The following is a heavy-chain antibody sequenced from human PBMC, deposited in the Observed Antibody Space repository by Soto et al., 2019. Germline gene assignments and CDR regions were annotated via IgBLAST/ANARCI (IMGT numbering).Heavy chain of an antibody. CDR3: AASTYYYDSSGYDYYFDY. CDR1: GGTFSSYA. D-gene: IGHD3-22*01. Sequence: SVKVSCKASGGTFSSYAISWVRQAPGQGLEWMGGIIPIFGTANYAQKFQGRVTITADESTSTAYMELSSLRSEDTAVYYCAASTYYYDSSGYDYYFDYWGQGTLVTVSS. J-gene: IGHJ4*02. V-gene: IGHV1-69*13. CDR2: IIPIFGTA.